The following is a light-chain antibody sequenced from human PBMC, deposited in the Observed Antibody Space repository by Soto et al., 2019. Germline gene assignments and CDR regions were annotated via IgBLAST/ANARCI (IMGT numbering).Light chain of an antibody. CDR1: QSVSSY. CDR2: DAS. CDR3: HQRSNRSPIT. J-gene: IGKJ5*01. Sequence: EIVLTQSPATLSLSPGERATLSCRASQSVSSYLACYQQKPGQAPRLLIYDASNRATGIPARFSGSGSGTDFALTISSRGLEDFAVYYCHQRSNRSPITFGQGTRLEIK. V-gene: IGKV3-11*01.